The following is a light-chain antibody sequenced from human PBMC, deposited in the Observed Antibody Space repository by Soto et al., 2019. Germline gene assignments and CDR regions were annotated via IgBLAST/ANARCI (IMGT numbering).Light chain of an antibody. V-gene: IGKV1-6*01. CDR3: LQDYNYPYT. J-gene: IGKJ2*01. CDR2: GAS. CDR1: QGIRND. Sequence: AIQMTQSPSSLSASVGDRVTITCRASQGIRNDLGWYQQKPGKAPKLLIYGASRLQGGVPSRFSGSGSVTDFTLSITGLKPEDFATYYCLQDYNYPYTFGQGTKLEIK.